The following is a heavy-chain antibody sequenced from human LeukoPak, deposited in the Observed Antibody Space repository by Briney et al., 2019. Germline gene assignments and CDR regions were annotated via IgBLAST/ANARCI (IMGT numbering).Heavy chain of an antibody. CDR3: AKGSYYDQIPESDY. Sequence: PGGSLRLSCVASGFTFDNYGMHWVRQAPGKGLEWVAVISYDGSNKYYADSVKGRFTISRDNSKNTLYVQMNSLRPEDTAVYYCAKGSYYDQIPESDYWGQGTLVTVSS. CDR1: GFTFDNYG. J-gene: IGHJ4*02. V-gene: IGHV3-30*18. D-gene: IGHD3-22*01. CDR2: ISYDGSNK.